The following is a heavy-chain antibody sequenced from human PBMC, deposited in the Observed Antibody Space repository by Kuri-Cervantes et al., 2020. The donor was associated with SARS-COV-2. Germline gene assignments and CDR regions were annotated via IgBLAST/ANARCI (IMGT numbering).Heavy chain of an antibody. J-gene: IGHJ4*02. CDR1: GGSISSGGYS. CDR2: IYSSGST. CDR3: ARVGSGTYYSMASDY. Sequence: GSLRLSCAVSGGSISSGGYSWSWIRQPPGKGLEWIGSIYSSGSTDYNPSLQSRVTISVDTSKNHFSLRLTSVTAADTAVYYCARVGSGTYYSMASDYWGQGTPVTVSS. D-gene: IGHD1-26*01. V-gene: IGHV4-61*03.